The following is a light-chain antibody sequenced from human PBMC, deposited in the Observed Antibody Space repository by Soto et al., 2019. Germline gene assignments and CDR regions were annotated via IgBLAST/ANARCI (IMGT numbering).Light chain of an antibody. J-gene: IGKJ4*01. CDR2: GAS. V-gene: IGKV3-20*01. CDR3: QWYSGSHT. CDR1: QSVNSLY. Sequence: EIALTQSPGTLSLSPGERATLSCRASQSVNSLYLAWYQQKPGQAPRLLIYGASSRATGIPDRFSGSGSGRDFTLTISRLEPEDFAVYYCQWYSGSHTFGGGTKVEIK.